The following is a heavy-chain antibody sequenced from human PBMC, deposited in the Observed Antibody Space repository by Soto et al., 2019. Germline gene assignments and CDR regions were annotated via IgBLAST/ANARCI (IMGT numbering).Heavy chain of an antibody. CDR3: ARGERPQQRYY. D-gene: IGHD6-13*01. J-gene: IGHJ4*02. V-gene: IGHV4-4*02. Sequence: QVQLQESGPGLVKPSGTLSLTCAVSGDSISSDKWWSWVRQPPGKGLEWIGEIHHSGNSNYNPSLKSRVIISVDKSNNQFALKLSSVTDADTAVYYCARGERPQQRYYWGQGTLVTVSS. CDR1: GDSISSDKW. CDR2: IHHSGNS.